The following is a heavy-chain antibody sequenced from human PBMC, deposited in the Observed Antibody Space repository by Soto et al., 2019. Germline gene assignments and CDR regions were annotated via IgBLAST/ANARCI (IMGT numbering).Heavy chain of an antibody. Sequence: SETLSLTCTVSGGSISSYYWSWIRQPPGKGLEWIGYIYYSGSTNYNPSLKSRVTISVDTSKNQFSLKLSSVTAADTAVYYCARRRFGELLNEYYFDYWGQGTLVTVSS. CDR3: ARRRFGELLNEYYFDY. CDR2: IYYSGST. V-gene: IGHV4-59*08. CDR1: GGSISSYY. J-gene: IGHJ4*02. D-gene: IGHD3-10*01.